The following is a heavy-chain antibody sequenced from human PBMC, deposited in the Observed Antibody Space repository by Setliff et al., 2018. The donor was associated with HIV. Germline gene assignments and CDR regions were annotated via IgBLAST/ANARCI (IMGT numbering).Heavy chain of an antibody. D-gene: IGHD2-21*02. V-gene: IGHV4-4*07. J-gene: IGHJ6*03. CDR2: MYTSGST. CDR3: ARDVGVTYYYYMDV. Sequence: PSETLSLTCTVSGGSISSYYWSWIRQPAGKGLEWIGRMYTSGSTDYNPSLKSRVSMSLDKSKNQFSLKLSSVTAADTAMYYCARDVGVTYYYYMDVWGKGTTVTVSS. CDR1: GGSISSYY.